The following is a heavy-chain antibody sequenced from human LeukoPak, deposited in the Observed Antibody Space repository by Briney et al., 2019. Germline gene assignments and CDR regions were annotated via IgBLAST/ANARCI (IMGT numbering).Heavy chain of an antibody. Sequence: GGSLRLSCAASGFTFSYYDMNWVRQAPGKGLEWVSYISRSGTIISYADSVKGRFTISRDNAKNSLYLQMNSLRAEDTAVYYCARERDDYYFDYWGQGTLVTVSS. CDR3: ARERDDYYFDY. CDR1: GFTFSYYD. D-gene: IGHD3-3*01. CDR2: ISRSGTII. J-gene: IGHJ4*02. V-gene: IGHV3-48*03.